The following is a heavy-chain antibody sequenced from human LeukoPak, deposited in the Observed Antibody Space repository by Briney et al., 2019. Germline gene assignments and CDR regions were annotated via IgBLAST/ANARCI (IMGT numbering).Heavy chain of an antibody. Sequence: GGSLRLSCAASGFVFSTYGMHWVRQAPGKGLEWVAVIWSHGNTKKYADSVAGRFTISRDNSKNTLYLEMNTLRAEDTAVYCCARDDDYDDHNTFDMWGHGTMVTVSS. J-gene: IGHJ3*02. CDR1: GFVFSTYG. CDR3: ARDDDYDDHNTFDM. V-gene: IGHV3-33*01. CDR2: IWSHGNTK. D-gene: IGHD4-17*01.